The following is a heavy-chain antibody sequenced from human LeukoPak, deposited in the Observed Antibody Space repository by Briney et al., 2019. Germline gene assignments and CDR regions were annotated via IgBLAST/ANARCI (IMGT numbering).Heavy chain of an antibody. Sequence: GGSLRLSCAASGFTFSSYSMNWVRQAPGKGLEWVSYISSSSGTIYYADSVKGRFTISRDNAKNSLYLQMNSLRAEDTAVYYCARDLPAGPYYYYYYGMDVWGQGTTVTVSS. CDR3: ARDLPAGPYYYYYYGMDV. D-gene: IGHD1-14*01. J-gene: IGHJ6*02. V-gene: IGHV3-48*01. CDR1: GFTFSSYS. CDR2: ISSSSGTI.